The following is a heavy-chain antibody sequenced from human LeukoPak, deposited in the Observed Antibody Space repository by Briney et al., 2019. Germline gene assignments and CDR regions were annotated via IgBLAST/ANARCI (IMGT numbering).Heavy chain of an antibody. CDR3: ARHEGLARPFDY. CDR2: IYCTGGT. V-gene: IGHV4-59*08. J-gene: IGHJ4*02. D-gene: IGHD5-12*01. Sequence: SETLSLTCAVSGGSLSNHYWTWIRQPPGKGLEWIGNIYCTGGTIYNPSLKSRVTISADTSKNDFSLRLTSVTAADTAMYYCARHEGLARPFDYWGQGTLVTVSS. CDR1: GGSLSNHY.